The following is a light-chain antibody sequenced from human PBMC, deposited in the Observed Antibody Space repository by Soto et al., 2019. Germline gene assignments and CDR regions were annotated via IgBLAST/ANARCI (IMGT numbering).Light chain of an antibody. J-gene: IGKJ4*01. CDR2: GAS. V-gene: IGKV3-11*01. Sequence: EVVMTQSPATLSVSPGERATLSCRASQSVSSNLAWYQQKPGQAPRLLIYGASNRATGIPARFSGSASGPDFTLTISSLEPEDFAVYYCQHRTYWPTFGGGTKVDIK. CDR1: QSVSSN. CDR3: QHRTYWPT.